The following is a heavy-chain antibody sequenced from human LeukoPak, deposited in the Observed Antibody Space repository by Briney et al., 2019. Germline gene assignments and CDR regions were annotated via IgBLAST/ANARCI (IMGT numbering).Heavy chain of an antibody. CDR3: CGDFDY. Sequence: PGGSLRLSCAASGFTVSTYYVSWVRQAPGKGLECVSVILSGGTTYYADSVKGRFTISRDNSNNTLYLQMNSLSGEDTAVYYCCGDFDYWGQGTLVTVSS. V-gene: IGHV3-53*05. CDR2: ILSGGTT. CDR1: GFTVSTYY. J-gene: IGHJ4*02. D-gene: IGHD2-21*01.